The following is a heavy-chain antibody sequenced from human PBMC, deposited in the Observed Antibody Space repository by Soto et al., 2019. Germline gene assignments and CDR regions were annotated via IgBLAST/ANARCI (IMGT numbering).Heavy chain of an antibody. Sequence: SETLSLTCTVSGGSISSSSYYWGWIRQPPGKGLEWIGSIYYSGSTYYNPSLKSRVTISVDTSKNQLSLKLSSVTAADTAVYYCATGVAAEHFYDSSGYFSDDYWGQGTQVTVSS. CDR3: ATGVAAEHFYDSSGYFSDDY. J-gene: IGHJ4*02. D-gene: IGHD3-22*01. CDR2: IYYSGST. V-gene: IGHV4-39*01. CDR1: GGSISSSSYY.